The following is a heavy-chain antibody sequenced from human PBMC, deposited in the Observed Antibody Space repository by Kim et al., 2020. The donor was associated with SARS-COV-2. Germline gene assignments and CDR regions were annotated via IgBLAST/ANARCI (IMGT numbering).Heavy chain of an antibody. CDR1: GFTFSTYW. V-gene: IGHV3-7*01. CDR2: IKQDGSEK. CDR3: AREKGDLAGFDY. J-gene: IGHJ4*02. Sequence: GGSLRLSCAASGFTFSTYWMSWVRQAPGKGLEWVANIKQDGSEKYYLNSVKGRFTISRDNAKNSLYLQMNSLRAEDTAVYYCAREKGDLAGFDYWGQGTLVTVSS. D-gene: IGHD6-19*01.